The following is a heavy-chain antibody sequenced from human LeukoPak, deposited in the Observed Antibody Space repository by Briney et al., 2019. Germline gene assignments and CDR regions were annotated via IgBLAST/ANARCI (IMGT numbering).Heavy chain of an antibody. J-gene: IGHJ4*02. D-gene: IGHD6-6*01. Sequence: SETLSLTCAVYGGSFSGYYWSWIRQPPGKGQEWIGEINHSGSTNYNPSLKSRVTISVDTSKNQFSLKLSSVTAADTAVYYCARVKQLGHFDYWGQGTLVTVSS. CDR3: ARVKQLGHFDY. CDR2: INHSGST. CDR1: GGSFSGYY. V-gene: IGHV4-34*01.